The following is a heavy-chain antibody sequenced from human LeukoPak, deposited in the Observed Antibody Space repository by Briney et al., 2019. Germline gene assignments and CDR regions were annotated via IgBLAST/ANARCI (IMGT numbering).Heavy chain of an antibody. J-gene: IGHJ4*02. CDR2: IQYDGTNK. CDR1: GLTFSNYG. D-gene: IGHD2-8*02. Sequence: PGGSLRLSCTASGLTFSNYGMHWVRQAPGKGLEWVAFIQYDGTNKYYADSVKGRFTISRDNSKNILYLQMNSLRAEDTAVYYCAKPIVLAVYALDYWGQGTLVTVSS. V-gene: IGHV3-30*02. CDR3: AKPIVLAVYALDY.